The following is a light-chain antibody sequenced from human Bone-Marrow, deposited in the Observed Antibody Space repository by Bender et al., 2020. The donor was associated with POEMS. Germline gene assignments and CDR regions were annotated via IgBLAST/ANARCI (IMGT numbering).Light chain of an antibody. J-gene: IGLJ3*02. V-gene: IGLV2-14*03. Sequence: QSALTQPASVSGSPGQSITISCTGSSRDVGSYNYVFWYQQHAGKAPKLIIYDVSNRPSGVSDRFSGSKSGNTASLTISGLQPEDEADYYCCSYTSGGAWVFGGGTKVTVL. CDR2: DVS. CDR3: CSYTSGGAWV. CDR1: SRDVGSYNY.